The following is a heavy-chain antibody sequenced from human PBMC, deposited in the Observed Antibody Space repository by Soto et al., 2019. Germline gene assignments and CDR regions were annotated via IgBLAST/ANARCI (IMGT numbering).Heavy chain of an antibody. CDR3: ATSRSTDIVVVPAATGFDP. D-gene: IGHD2-2*01. Sequence: QVQLQQWGAGLLKPSETLSLTCAVYGGSFSGYYWSWIRQPPGKGLEWIGEINHSGSTKYNPSLMSRVTISVDTSKNQCSLKLSSVTAADTAVYYCATSRSTDIVVVPAATGFDPWGQGTLVTVSS. V-gene: IGHV4-34*01. J-gene: IGHJ5*02. CDR2: INHSGST. CDR1: GGSFSGYY.